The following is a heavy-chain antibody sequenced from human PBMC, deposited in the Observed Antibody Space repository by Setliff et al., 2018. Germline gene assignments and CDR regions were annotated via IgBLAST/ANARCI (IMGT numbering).Heavy chain of an antibody. CDR3: ARGSTGAYDP. J-gene: IGHJ5*02. CDR1: GASLSSGSYY. CDR2: VHYNGET. D-gene: IGHD7-27*01. Sequence: SETLSLTCTVSGASLSSGSYYWSWIRQSAGKGLEWIAYVHYNGETNYSPSLKSRVLISVDTSKNQLSLRVTSVTAADTAVYYCARGSTGAYDPWGQGTLVTVSS. V-gene: IGHV4-61*10.